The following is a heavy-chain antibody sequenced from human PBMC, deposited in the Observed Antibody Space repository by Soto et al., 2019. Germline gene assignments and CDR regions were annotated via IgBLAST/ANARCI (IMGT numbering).Heavy chain of an antibody. V-gene: IGHV1-24*01. CDR1: GYTLTELS. CDR3: AGDKMVAAAGRGLVNYYYYGIDV. J-gene: IGHJ6*02. Sequence: GASVKVSCKVSGYTLTELSMHWVRQAPGKGLEWMGGFDPEDGETIYAQKFQGRVTMTEDTSTDTAYMELSSLRSEDTAVYYCAGDKMVAAAGRGLVNYYYYGIDVWGQGTTVTVYS. D-gene: IGHD6-13*01. CDR2: FDPEDGET.